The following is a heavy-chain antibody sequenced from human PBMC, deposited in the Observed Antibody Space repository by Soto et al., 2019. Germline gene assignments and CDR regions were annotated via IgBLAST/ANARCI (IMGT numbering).Heavy chain of an antibody. V-gene: IGHV1-8*01. CDR2: MNPNSGNT. CDR3: ARGCFFTLYDSSGYYYDY. CDR1: GYTFTSYD. D-gene: IGHD3-22*01. J-gene: IGHJ4*02. Sequence: DSVKVSCKASGYTFTSYDINWGRQATGPGLEWMGWMNPNSGNTGNAQKFQGRVTMTRNTSINTAYMELSSLRSEDTAVYYCARGCFFTLYDSSGYYYDYWGQGTLVTVSS.